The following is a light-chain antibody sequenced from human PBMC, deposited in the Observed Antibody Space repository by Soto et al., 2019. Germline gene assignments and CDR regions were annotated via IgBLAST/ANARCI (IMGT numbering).Light chain of an antibody. CDR2: GAS. CDR3: QHVT. V-gene: IGKV3D-7*01. Sequence: EIVMTQSPATLSMSPGERATLSCRASQSVGSRYLSWYQQKPGQAPRLLIYGASTRATGIPARFSGGGSGTDFTLTISSLQPEDFAVYYCQHVTFGQGTKLEIK. CDR1: QSVGSRY. J-gene: IGKJ2*01.